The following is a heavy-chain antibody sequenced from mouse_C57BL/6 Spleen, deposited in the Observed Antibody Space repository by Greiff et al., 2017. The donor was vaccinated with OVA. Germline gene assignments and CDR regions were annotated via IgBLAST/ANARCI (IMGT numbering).Heavy chain of an antibody. D-gene: IGHD1-1*01. V-gene: IGHV1-52*01. J-gene: IGHJ4*01. CDR3: ARGAYYGSSYAMDY. CDR2: IDPSDSET. CDR1: GYTFTSYW. Sequence: VQLQQPGAELVRPGSSVKLSCKASGYTFTSYWMHWVKQRPIQGLEWIGNIDPSDSETHYNQKFKDKATLTVDKSSSTAYMQLSSLTSEDSAVYDCARGAYYGSSYAMDYWGQGTSVTVSS.